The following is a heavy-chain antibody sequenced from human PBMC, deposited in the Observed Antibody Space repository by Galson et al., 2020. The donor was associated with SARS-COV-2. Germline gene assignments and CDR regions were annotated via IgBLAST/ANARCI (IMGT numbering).Heavy chain of an antibody. J-gene: IGHJ4*02. CDR3: ARMTVAGPFYY. D-gene: IGHD6-19*01. V-gene: IGHV1-46*01. CDR1: GYTFTNYN. Sequence: ASEKVSRKASGYTFTNYNMHWVRQATRQGLEWLRLINPSGVNTYYAKNFKGRVTMTRDTSTSTVYMELRRLRSEDTAVYYCARMTVAGPFYYWGQGTLVTVSS. CDR2: INPSGVNT.